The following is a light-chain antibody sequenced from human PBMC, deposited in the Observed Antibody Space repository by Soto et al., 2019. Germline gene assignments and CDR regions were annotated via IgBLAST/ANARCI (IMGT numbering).Light chain of an antibody. Sequence: EIVMTQSPATLSVSPGERATLSCRASRSVSSNLAWYQQKPGQAPRLLIYGASTRATGIPARFSGSGSGTDFTLTISGLQSEDFAVYYCQQYNNWPPRYTFGQGTKLEI. V-gene: IGKV3-15*01. CDR1: RSVSSN. CDR2: GAS. CDR3: QQYNNWPPRYT. J-gene: IGKJ2*01.